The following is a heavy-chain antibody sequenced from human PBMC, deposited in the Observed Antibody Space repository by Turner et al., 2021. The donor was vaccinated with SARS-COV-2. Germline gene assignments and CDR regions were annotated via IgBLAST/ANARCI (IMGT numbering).Heavy chain of an antibody. D-gene: IGHD1-26*01. V-gene: IGHV4-39*02. Sequence: QVQLQESGPGLVKSSETLSLTCPVSGASLWSSSYYWGWIRQPPGKGLEWIGNRFLSGHTYYNESLKSRVTISMDTSANRFSLRLSSVTAAYTAVYYCARLRVGATIYYYHGMDAWGQGTTVTVSS. CDR2: RFLSGHT. J-gene: IGHJ6*02. CDR1: GASLWSSSYY. CDR3: ARLRVGATIYYYHGMDA.